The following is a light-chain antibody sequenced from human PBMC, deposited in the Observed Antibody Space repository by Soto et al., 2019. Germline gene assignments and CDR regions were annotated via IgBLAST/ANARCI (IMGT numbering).Light chain of an antibody. CDR2: GNS. CDR3: QSYDSSLSGWV. V-gene: IGLV1-40*01. Sequence: VLTQPPSVSGAPGQRVTISCTGSSSNIGAGYDVKWYQQLPGTAPKLLIYGNSNRPSGVPDRFSGSKSGTSASLAITGLQAEDEADYYCQSYDSSLSGWVFGGGTKLTVL. CDR1: SSNIGAGYD. J-gene: IGLJ3*02.